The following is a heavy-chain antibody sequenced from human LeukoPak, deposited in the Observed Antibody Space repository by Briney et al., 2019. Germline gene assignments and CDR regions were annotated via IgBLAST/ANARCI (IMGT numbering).Heavy chain of an antibody. CDR1: GFTFSSYW. CDR2: IKQDGSVK. J-gene: IGHJ4*02. CDR3: ARATLAWYYYDSSGCPYFDY. V-gene: IGHV3-7*01. D-gene: IGHD3-22*01. Sequence: GGSLRLSCAASGFTFSSYWMSWVRQAPGKGLEWVANIKQDGSVKYYADSVKGRFTIPRDNAKNSLYLQMNSLRAEDTAVYYCARATLAWYYYDSSGCPYFDYWGQGTLVTVSS.